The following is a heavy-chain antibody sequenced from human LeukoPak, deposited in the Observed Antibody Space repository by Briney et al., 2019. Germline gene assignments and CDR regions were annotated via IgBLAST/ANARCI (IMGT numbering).Heavy chain of an antibody. CDR3: ARDQGSSGWYARGGPGVNDY. CDR2: ISGSGGST. CDR1: GFTFSSYA. J-gene: IGHJ4*02. Sequence: QTGGSLRLSCAASGFTFSSYAMSWVRQAPGKGLEWVSAISGSGGSTYYADSVKGRFTISRDNSKNTLYLQMNSLRAEDTAVYYCARDQGSSGWYARGGPGVNDYWGQGTLVTVSS. V-gene: IGHV3-23*01. D-gene: IGHD6-19*01.